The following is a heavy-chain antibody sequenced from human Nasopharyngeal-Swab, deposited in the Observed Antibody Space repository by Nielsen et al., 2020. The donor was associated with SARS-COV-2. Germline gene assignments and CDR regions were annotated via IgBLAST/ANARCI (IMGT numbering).Heavy chain of an antibody. Sequence: GESLKISCAASGFTFSSYWMHWVRQAPGKGLVWVSHINSDGSGTDFADSVKGRFTISRDTAKNTLYLQMNSLRAEDTAVYYCARDGMAAGVFDYWGQGTLVTVSS. CDR3: ARDGMAAGVFDY. CDR2: INSDGSGT. CDR1: GFTFSSYW. V-gene: IGHV3-74*01. J-gene: IGHJ4*02. D-gene: IGHD1-14*01.